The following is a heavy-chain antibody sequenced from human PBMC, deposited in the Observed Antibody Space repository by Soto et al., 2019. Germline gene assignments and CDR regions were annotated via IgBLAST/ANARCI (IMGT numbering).Heavy chain of an antibody. V-gene: IGHV3-33*01. D-gene: IGHD3-16*01. J-gene: IGHJ4*02. CDR1: GFTFSSYG. CDR2: IWYDGSNK. CDR3: ARVYDYVWGGLDY. Sequence: QVQLVESGGGVVQPGRSLRLSCAASGFTFSSYGMHWVRQAPGKGLEWVAVIWYDGSNKYYADSVKGRFTISRDNSKNTPYLQMNSLRAEDTAVYYCARVYDYVWGGLDYWGQGTLVTVSS.